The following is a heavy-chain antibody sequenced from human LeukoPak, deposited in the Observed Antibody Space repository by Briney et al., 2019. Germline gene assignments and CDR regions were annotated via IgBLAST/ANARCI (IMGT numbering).Heavy chain of an antibody. J-gene: IGHJ4*02. CDR3: VSLAATAVDY. V-gene: IGHV3-30*14. Sequence: PGRSLRLSCAASGFTFSSYAMHWVRQAPGKGLEWVAVISYDGSNKYYADSVKGRFTISRDNSNKTLYLQMSSLRAEDTAVYYCVSLAATAVDYWGQGTLVTVSS. D-gene: IGHD2-15*01. CDR2: ISYDGSNK. CDR1: GFTFSSYA.